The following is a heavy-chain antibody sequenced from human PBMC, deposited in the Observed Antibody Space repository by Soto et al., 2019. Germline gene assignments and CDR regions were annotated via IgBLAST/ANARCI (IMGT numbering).Heavy chain of an antibody. D-gene: IGHD3-3*01. CDR3: ARVNYDFWSGYHSRYYYMDV. CDR2: IYYSGST. V-gene: IGHV4-59*01. CDR1: GGSISSYY. J-gene: IGHJ6*03. Sequence: SETLSLTCTVSGGSISSYYWSWIRQPPGKGLEWIGYIYYSGSTNYNPSLKSRVTISVDTSKNQFSLKLSSVTAADTAVYYCARVNYDFWSGYHSRYYYMDVWGKGTTVT.